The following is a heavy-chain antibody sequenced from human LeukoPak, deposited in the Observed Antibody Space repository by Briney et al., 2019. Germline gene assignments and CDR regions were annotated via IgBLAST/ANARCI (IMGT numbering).Heavy chain of an antibody. CDR1: GYTFTNYY. Sequence: ASVKVSCKASGYTFTNYYMHWVRQAPGQGLEWMGIINPSGGSTSYAQKFQGRVTMTRDTSTSTVYMELSSLRSKDTAVYYCARGASGELLRVSFDYWGQGTLVTVSS. CDR2: INPSGGST. D-gene: IGHD1-26*01. CDR3: ARGASGELLRVSFDY. J-gene: IGHJ4*02. V-gene: IGHV1-46*01.